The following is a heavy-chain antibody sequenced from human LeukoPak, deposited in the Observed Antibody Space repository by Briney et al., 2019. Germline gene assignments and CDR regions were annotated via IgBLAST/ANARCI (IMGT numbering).Heavy chain of an antibody. Sequence: SETLSLTCAVSGYSISSGYYWGWIRQPPGKGLEWIGSTYHSGGTYYNPSHKSRITISVDTSKNQFSLKLTSATAADTAVYYCARQRGSGTYSAYYFDSWGQGTLVTVSS. CDR3: ARQRGSGTYSAYYFDS. CDR1: GYSISSGYY. V-gene: IGHV4-38-2*01. D-gene: IGHD3-10*01. J-gene: IGHJ4*02. CDR2: TYHSGGT.